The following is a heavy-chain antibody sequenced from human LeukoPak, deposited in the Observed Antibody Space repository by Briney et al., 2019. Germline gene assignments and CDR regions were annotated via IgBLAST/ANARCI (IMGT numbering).Heavy chain of an antibody. D-gene: IGHD2-2*01. CDR3: ARVGGYCSSTSCRNKGLYDY. CDR1: GGSFSGYY. CDR2: INHSGST. V-gene: IGHV4-34*01. Sequence: SETLSLTCAVYGGSFSGYYWSWIRQPPGKGLEWIGEINHSGSTNYNPSLKSRVTISVDTSKNQFSLKLSSVTVADTAVYYCARVGGYCSSTSCRNKGLYDYWGQGTLVTVSS. J-gene: IGHJ4*02.